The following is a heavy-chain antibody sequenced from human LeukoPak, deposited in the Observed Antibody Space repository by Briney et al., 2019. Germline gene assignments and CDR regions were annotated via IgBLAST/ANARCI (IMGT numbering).Heavy chain of an antibody. Sequence: ASVKVSCKASGYTFTSYAMHWVRQAPGQRLEWMGWINAGNGNTKYSQKFQGRVTMTRDTSTSTVYMELSSLRSEDTAVYYCARGYDFWSQEPLGNWFGPWGQGTLVTVSS. V-gene: IGHV1-3*01. D-gene: IGHD3-3*01. CDR3: ARGYDFWSQEPLGNWFGP. CDR2: INAGNGNT. CDR1: GYTFTSYA. J-gene: IGHJ5*02.